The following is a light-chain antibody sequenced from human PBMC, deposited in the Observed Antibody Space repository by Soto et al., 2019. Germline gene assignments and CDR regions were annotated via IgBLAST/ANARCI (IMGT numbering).Light chain of an antibody. V-gene: IGKV1-5*03. J-gene: IGKJ4*01. CDR2: KAS. Sequence: DTQMTQSPSTLSGSVGDRVTITCRASQTISSWLAWYQQKPGKAPKLLIYKASTLKSGVPSRFSGSGSGTEFTLTISSLQPEDFATYYCPQHNTYPLTFGGGTKVDIK. CDR3: PQHNTYPLT. CDR1: QTISSW.